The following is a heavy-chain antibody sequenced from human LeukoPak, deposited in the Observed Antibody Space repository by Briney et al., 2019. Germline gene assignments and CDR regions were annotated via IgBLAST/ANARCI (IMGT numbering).Heavy chain of an antibody. CDR2: IYHSGST. D-gene: IGHD3-10*01. CDR3: ASEGRRITMVRGVKNYYYYGMDV. J-gene: IGHJ6*02. Sequence: RSSETLSLTCAVSGGSISSGGYSWSWIRQPPGKGLEWIGYIYHSGSTYYNPSLKSRVTISVDTSKNQFSLKLSSVTAADTAVYYCASEGRRITMVRGVKNYYYYGMDVWGQGTTVTVSS. V-gene: IGHV4-30-2*01. CDR1: GGSISSGGYS.